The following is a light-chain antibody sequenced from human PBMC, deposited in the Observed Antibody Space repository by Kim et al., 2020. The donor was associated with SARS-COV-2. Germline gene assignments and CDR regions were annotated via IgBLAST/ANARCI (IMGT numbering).Light chain of an antibody. CDR1: SGSIASNY. CDR3: QSYHSSDPAL. J-gene: IGLJ2*01. Sequence: NFMLTQPHSVSESPGQTVTISCARSSGSIASNYVQWYHQRPGSSPAAVIYDDNQRPSGVPDRFSGSIDSSSNSASLTIPGLKTEDEADYFCQSYHSSDPALFGGGTKLTVL. V-gene: IGLV6-57*01. CDR2: DDN.